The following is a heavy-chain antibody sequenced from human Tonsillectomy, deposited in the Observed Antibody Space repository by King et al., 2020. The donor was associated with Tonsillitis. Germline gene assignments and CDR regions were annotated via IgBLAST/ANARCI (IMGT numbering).Heavy chain of an antibody. Sequence: EVQLVESGGGLVQPGGSLRLSCEASGFTLSAYWMTWVRQAPGKGLENLVNIKPDGSEIYYLDSVRGRFTVSRDNAKNSLYLQMNSLRAEDTALYYCATDLNWNNYWGRGTMVTVSS. CDR1: GFTLSAYW. CDR3: ATDLNWNNY. J-gene: IGHJ3*01. D-gene: IGHD1/OR15-1a*01. CDR2: IKPDGSEI. V-gene: IGHV3-7*03.